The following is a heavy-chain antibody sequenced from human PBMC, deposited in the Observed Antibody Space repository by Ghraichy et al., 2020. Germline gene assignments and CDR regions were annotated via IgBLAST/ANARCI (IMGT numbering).Heavy chain of an antibody. CDR1: GGSISSYF. CDR2: IYYSGST. CDR3: ARRRSGSYSIDY. J-gene: IGHJ4*02. V-gene: IGHV4-59*08. D-gene: IGHD1-26*01. Sequence: SETLSLTCTVSGGSISSYFWSWIRQPPGKGLEWIGYIYYSGSTNYNPSLKSRLTMSVDTSKNHFSLKLSSVTAADTAIYYCARRRSGSYSIDYWGQGTLVTVSS.